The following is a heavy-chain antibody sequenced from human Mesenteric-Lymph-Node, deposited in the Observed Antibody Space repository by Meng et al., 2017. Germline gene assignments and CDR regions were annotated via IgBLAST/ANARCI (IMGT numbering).Heavy chain of an antibody. CDR3: TRDGAYYYGSGGR. V-gene: IGHV3-49*03. Sequence: GESLKISCAASGFSFSDSYMTWIRQAPGKGLEWVGFIRSKAYGGTTEYAASVKGRFTISRDDSKSIAYLQMNSLKTEDTAVYYCTRDGAYYYGSGGRWGQGTLVTVSS. J-gene: IGHJ4*02. CDR2: IRSKAYGGTT. D-gene: IGHD3-10*01. CDR1: GFSFSDSY.